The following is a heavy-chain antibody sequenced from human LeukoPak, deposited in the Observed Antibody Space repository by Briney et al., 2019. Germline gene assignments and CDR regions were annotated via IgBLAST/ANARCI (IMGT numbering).Heavy chain of an antibody. CDR1: GFTFSSYW. J-gene: IGHJ6*02. Sequence: GGSLRLSCAASGFTFSSYWMSWVRQAPGKGLEWVAVISYDGSNKYYADSVKGRFTISRDNSRNTLYLQMNSLRAEDTAVYYCARDLVGAPLSTWYYGMDVWGQGTTVTVSS. CDR3: ARDLVGAPLSTWYYGMDV. D-gene: IGHD1-26*01. V-gene: IGHV3-30-3*01. CDR2: ISYDGSNK.